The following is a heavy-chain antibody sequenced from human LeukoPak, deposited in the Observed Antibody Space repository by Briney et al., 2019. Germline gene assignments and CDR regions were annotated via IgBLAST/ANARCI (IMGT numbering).Heavy chain of an antibody. CDR1: GFSISTSGVG. D-gene: IGHD6-19*01. CDR3: AHRPPGFISGWDHCYFDH. CDR2: LYWDDDK. V-gene: IGHV2-5*02. Sequence: SGPTLVNPTQTLTLTCTFSGFSISTSGVGVGWIRQPPGKALEWLAVLYWDDDKRYNPSLRSRLAISKDTSKNQVVLTMTHMDPVDTAPYFCAHRPPGFISGWDHCYFDHLAPGTLVNVS. J-gene: IGHJ4*03.